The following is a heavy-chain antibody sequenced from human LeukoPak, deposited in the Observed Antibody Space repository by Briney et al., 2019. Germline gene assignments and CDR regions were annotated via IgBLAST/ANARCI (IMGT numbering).Heavy chain of an antibody. CDR3: ARESGSDYYDSSGYPGAFDI. V-gene: IGHV1-2*02. D-gene: IGHD3-22*01. Sequence: ASVKVSCKASGYTFTGYYMHWVRQAPGQGLEWMGWINPNSGRTNYAQKFQGRVTMTRDTSISTAYMELSRLRSDDTAVYYCARESGSDYYDSSGYPGAFDIWGQGTMVTVSS. CDR1: GYTFTGYY. J-gene: IGHJ3*02. CDR2: INPNSGRT.